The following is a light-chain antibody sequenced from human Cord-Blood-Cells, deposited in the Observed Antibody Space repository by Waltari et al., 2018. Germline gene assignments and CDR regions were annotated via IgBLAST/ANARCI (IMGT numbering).Light chain of an antibody. Sequence: DIQMTQSPSSLSASVGDRVTITCRASQSISSYLNWYQQKPGKAPNLLIYAASSLQSGVPSSFSVSGSGTDFTLTISSLQPEDFATYDCQQSYSTPRTFGQGTKVEIK. J-gene: IGKJ1*01. V-gene: IGKV1-39*01. CDR3: QQSYSTPRT. CDR2: AAS. CDR1: QSISSY.